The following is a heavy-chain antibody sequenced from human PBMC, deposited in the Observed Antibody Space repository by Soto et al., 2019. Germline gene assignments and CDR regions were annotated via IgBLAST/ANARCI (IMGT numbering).Heavy chain of an antibody. J-gene: IGHJ4*02. CDR3: AGRGIAVAGQDY. V-gene: IGHV4-59*01. CDR2: IYYSGST. CDR1: VGSISSYY. D-gene: IGHD6-19*01. Sequence: SETLSLTCTVTVGSISSYYWSWIRQPPGKGLEWIGYIYYSGSTNYNPSLKSRVTISVDTSKNQFSLKLSSVTAADTAVYYCAGRGIAVAGQDYWGQGTLVTVSS.